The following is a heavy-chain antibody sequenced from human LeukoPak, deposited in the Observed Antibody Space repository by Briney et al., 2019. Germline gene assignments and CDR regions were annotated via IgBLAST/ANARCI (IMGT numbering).Heavy chain of an antibody. V-gene: IGHV3-30*02. CDR1: GFTFRTSG. Sequence: PGGSLRLSCAASGFTFRTSGMHWVRQAPGKGLQWVAFVPNDRSDNFYADSVKGRFAISRDNSKNSLYLQMNNLRPEDTAVYYCVPDISKYYDSRGSPFNWFDPWGQGTLVTVSS. D-gene: IGHD3-22*01. J-gene: IGHJ5*02. CDR2: VPNDRSDN. CDR3: VPDISKYYDSRGSPFNWFDP.